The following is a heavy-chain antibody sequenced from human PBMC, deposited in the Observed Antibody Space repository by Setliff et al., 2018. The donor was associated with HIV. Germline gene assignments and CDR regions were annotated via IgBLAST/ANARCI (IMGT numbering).Heavy chain of an antibody. CDR3: ARVGHSSSYHYYGMDV. D-gene: IGHD6-13*01. J-gene: IGHJ6*02. V-gene: IGHV1-69*05. Sequence: ASVKVSCKASGGTFSSYGISWVRQAPGQGLEWMGGIIPMFGTGFYAQNFRDRVTITTDENRSTAYMELNSLRPEDTGVFYCARVGHSSSYHYYGMDVWGQGTTVTVSS. CDR2: IIPMFGTG. CDR1: GGTFSSYG.